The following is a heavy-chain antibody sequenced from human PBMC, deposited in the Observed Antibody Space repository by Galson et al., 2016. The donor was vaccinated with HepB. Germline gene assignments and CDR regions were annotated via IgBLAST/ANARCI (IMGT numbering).Heavy chain of an antibody. CDR1: GFTFTSYA. J-gene: IGHJ4*02. CDR3: ARAWIHLYDLDY. Sequence: SLRLSCAASGFTFTSYAMSWVRQAPGKGLEWVSGITGSGADTYYADSVKGRFTISRDNSKNTLYLQMNSLRAEDTAVYYCARAWIHLYDLDYWGQGALVTVSS. CDR2: ITGSGADT. D-gene: IGHD5-18*01. V-gene: IGHV3-23*01.